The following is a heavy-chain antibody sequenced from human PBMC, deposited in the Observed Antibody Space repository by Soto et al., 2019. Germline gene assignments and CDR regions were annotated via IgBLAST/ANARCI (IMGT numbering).Heavy chain of an antibody. CDR1: GFTFTDYA. D-gene: IGHD6-13*01. V-gene: IGHV3-23*01. CDR2: ISGIGGST. J-gene: IGHJ4*02. CDR3: ARGSSGYISSWYYFDY. Sequence: EVQLLESGGGLVQPGGYLRLSCPASGFTFTDYALSWVRQAPGKGREWVATISGIGGSTYLADSVKGRLSISRDNSQNTVSLLMSSLRADDTAVYFCARGSSGYISSWYYFDYWGRGTLVTVSS.